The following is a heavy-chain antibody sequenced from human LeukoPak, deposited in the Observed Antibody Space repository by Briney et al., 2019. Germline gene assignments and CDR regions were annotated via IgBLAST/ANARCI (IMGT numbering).Heavy chain of an antibody. CDR1: GFTFSSYA. V-gene: IGHV3-23*01. D-gene: IGHD2/OR15-2a*01. J-gene: IGHJ6*02. CDR3: AKDLSYGMDV. Sequence: PGGPLRLSCAASGFTFSSYAMSWVRQAPGKGLEWVSALSGSGGSTYYADSVKGRFTISRDNSKKTLYLQMSSLRAEDTAVYYCAKDLSYGMDVWGQGTTVTVSS. CDR2: LSGSGGST.